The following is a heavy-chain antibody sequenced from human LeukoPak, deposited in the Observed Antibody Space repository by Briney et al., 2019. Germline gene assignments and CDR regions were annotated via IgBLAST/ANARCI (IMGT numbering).Heavy chain of an antibody. J-gene: IGHJ2*01. CDR1: GYTFTGYY. D-gene: IGHD2-2*01. Sequence: GASVKVSCKASGYTFTGYYMHWVRQAPGQGLEWIGWINPNSGGTNYAQKFQGRVTMTRDTSISTAYMELSRLRSDDTAVYYCARGAGCSSTSCYALRYFDLWGRGTLVTVSS. V-gene: IGHV1-2*02. CDR2: INPNSGGT. CDR3: ARGAGCSSTSCYALRYFDL.